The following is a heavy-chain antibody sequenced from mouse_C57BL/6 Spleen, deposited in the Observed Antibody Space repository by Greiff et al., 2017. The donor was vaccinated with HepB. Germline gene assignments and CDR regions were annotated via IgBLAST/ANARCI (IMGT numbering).Heavy chain of an antibody. V-gene: IGHV6-3*01. CDR2: IRLKSDNYAT. CDR3: TVLRGAMDY. Sequence: EVKLQESGGGLVQPGGSMKLSCVASGFTFSNYWMNWVRQSPEKGLEWVAQIRLKSDNYATHYAESVKGRFTISRDDSKSSVYLQMNNLRAEDTGIYYCTVLRGAMDYWGQGTSVTVSS. D-gene: IGHD1-1*01. J-gene: IGHJ4*01. CDR1: GFTFSNYW.